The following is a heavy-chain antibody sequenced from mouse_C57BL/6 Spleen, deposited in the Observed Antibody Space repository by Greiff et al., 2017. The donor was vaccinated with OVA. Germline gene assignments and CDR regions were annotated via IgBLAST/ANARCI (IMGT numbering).Heavy chain of an antibody. V-gene: IGHV1-26*01. D-gene: IGHD1-1*01. CDR1: GYTFTDYY. CDR2: INPNNGGT. Sequence: EVQLQQSGPELVKPGASVKISCKASGYTFTDYYMNWVKQSHGKSLEWIGDINPNNGGTSYNQKFKGKATLTVDKSSSTAYMELRSLTSEDSAVYYCARRNDYYGSSPYYAMDYWGQGTSVTVSS. CDR3: ARRNDYYGSSPYYAMDY. J-gene: IGHJ4*01.